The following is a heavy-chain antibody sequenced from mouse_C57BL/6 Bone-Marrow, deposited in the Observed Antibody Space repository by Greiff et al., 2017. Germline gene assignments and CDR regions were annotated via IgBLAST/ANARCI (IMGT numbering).Heavy chain of an antibody. J-gene: IGHJ4*01. CDR1: GYTFTDYY. Sequence: VHLVESGAELVRPGASVKLSCKASGYTFTDYYINWVKQRPGQGLEWIARIYPGSGNTYYNEKFKGKATLTAEKSSSTAYMQLSSLTSEDSAVYSCARIYYGNYYAMDYWGQGTSVTVSS. V-gene: IGHV1-76*01. CDR3: ARIYYGNYYAMDY. CDR2: IYPGSGNT. D-gene: IGHD2-1*01.